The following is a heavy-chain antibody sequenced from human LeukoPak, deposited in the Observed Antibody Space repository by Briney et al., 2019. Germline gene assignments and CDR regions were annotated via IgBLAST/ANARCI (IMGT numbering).Heavy chain of an antibody. CDR1: GGSISSSSYY. J-gene: IGHJ6*03. CDR3: ARLVDGYNSYYYYYMDV. D-gene: IGHD5-24*01. CDR2: IYYSGST. Sequence: PSETLSLTCTVSGGSISSSSYYWGWIRQPPGKGLEWIGSIYYSGSTYYNPSLKSRVTISVDTSKNQFSLKLSSVTAADTAVYYCARLVDGYNSYYYYYMDVWGKGTTVTVSS. V-gene: IGHV4-39*01.